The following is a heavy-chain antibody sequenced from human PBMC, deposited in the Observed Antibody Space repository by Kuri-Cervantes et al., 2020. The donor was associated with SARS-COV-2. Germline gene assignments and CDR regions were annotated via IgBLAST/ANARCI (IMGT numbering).Heavy chain of an antibody. CDR3: AAGAYGDKGAFDI. CDR1: GFTFTSSA. V-gene: IGHV1-58*02. J-gene: IGHJ3*02. D-gene: IGHD4-17*01. Sequence: VKVSCKASGFTFTSSAMQWVRQARGQRLEWIGWIVVGSGNTNYAQKFQERVTITRDMSTSTAYMELSSLRSEDTAVYYCAAGAYGDKGAFDIWGQGTIVTVSS. CDR2: IVVGSGNT.